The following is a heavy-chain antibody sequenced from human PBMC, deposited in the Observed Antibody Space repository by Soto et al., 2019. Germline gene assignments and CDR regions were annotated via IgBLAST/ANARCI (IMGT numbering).Heavy chain of an antibody. D-gene: IGHD3-22*01. V-gene: IGHV1-3*01. CDR2: INASTGNT. Sequence: HHSPTKRLEWIGWINASTGNTKYSQKFQGRLTITRDTSASTAYMELRSLRSEDTAVYYCARSRAAPDYDSRGYPPNRGYYFDNWAQPTLVSVSS. CDR3: ARSRAAPDYDSRGYPPNRGYYFDN. J-gene: IGHJ4*02.